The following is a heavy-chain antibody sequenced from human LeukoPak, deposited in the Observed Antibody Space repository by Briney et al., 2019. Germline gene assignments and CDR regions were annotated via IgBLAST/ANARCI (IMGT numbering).Heavy chain of an antibody. Sequence: GGSLRLSCAASGFTVSSTYMSWVRQTPGKGLEWVSVIYSDGKVYYIDSVKGRFTISRDNSKNTLYLQMNSLRAEDTAVYYCASVNWNYIQYYYYGMDVWGQGTTVTVSS. CDR2: IYSDGKV. J-gene: IGHJ6*02. V-gene: IGHV3-53*01. CDR3: ASVNWNYIQYYYYGMDV. D-gene: IGHD1-7*01. CDR1: GFTVSSTY.